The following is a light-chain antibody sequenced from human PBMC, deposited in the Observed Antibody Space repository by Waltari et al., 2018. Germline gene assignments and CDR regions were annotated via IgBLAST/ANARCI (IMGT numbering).Light chain of an antibody. V-gene: IGKV3-20*01. Sequence: EIVLTQSPGTLSLSPGERATLSCRASQSVSKYLAWYQQKPGQAPRLLIYHASTRAAGIPDRFSGSGYGTDFSLNISRLEAEDFAVYYCQHYVSLPATFGQGTKVEIK. CDR3: QHYVSLPAT. CDR2: HAS. CDR1: QSVSKY. J-gene: IGKJ1*01.